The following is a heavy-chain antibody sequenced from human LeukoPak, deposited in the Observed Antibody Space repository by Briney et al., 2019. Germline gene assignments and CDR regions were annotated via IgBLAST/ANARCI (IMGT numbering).Heavy chain of an antibody. Sequence: PGRSLRLSCAASGLTFSNYGMHWVRQAPGKGLEWVAVIWYDGSNKYYADSVKGRFTISRDNSRNTLYLQMNSLRAEDTAVYYCAKEGLFDYWGQGTLVTVSS. V-gene: IGHV3-33*06. CDR2: IWYDGSNK. J-gene: IGHJ4*02. CDR1: GLTFSNYG. CDR3: AKEGLFDY.